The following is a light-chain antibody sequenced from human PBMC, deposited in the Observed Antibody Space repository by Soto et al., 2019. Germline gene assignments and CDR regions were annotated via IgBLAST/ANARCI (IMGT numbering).Light chain of an antibody. J-gene: IGKJ4*01. CDR2: GAS. Sequence: EIVLTQSPGTLSLSPGERATLSCRASQIIGANYLAWYQQKPGQAPRLLIYGASSRATGIPDRFSGSGSGTDFTLTINRLEPEDFAVYYCQQYSSSPVTFGGGTKVEIK. CDR1: QIIGANY. V-gene: IGKV3-20*01. CDR3: QQYSSSPVT.